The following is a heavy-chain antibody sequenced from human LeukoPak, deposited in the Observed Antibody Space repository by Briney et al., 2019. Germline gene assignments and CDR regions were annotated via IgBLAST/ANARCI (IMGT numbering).Heavy chain of an antibody. CDR2: IAQDGGEK. V-gene: IGHV3-7*04. J-gene: IGHJ4*02. CDR1: GFTFSSSF. D-gene: IGHD1-1*01. CDR3: ARGWNKKDSKGVEY. Sequence: GGSLRLSCAASGFTFSSSFMSWVRQTPGKGLEWVANIAQDGGEKNYVVSVEGRFTISRDNAKNSLYLEMNLLRAEGTGVDFCARGWNKKDSKGVEYWGQGTLVTVSS.